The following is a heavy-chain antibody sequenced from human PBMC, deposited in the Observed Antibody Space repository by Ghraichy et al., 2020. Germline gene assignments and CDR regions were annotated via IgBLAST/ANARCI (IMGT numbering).Heavy chain of an antibody. CDR3: AIQIAARHPRNYYGMDV. V-gene: IGHV4-34*01. J-gene: IGHJ6*02. Sequence: SETLSLTCAVYGGSFSGYYWSWIRQPPGKGLEWIGEINHRGSTNYNPSLKSRVTISVDTSKNQFSLKLSSVTAADTAVYYCAIQIAARHPRNYYGMDVWGQGTTVTVSS. CDR2: INHRGST. CDR1: GGSFSGYY. D-gene: IGHD6-6*01.